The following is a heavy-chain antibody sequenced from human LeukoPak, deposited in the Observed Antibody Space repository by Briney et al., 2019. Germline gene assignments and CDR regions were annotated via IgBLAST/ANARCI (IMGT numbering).Heavy chain of an antibody. Sequence: SETLSLTCTVSGGSLSSYYWSWIRQPPGKGVEWIGYIYYSGSTKYNPSLKSRVTISVDTSKNQFSLKLSSVTAADTAVYYCARTVATPLAGYFDYWGQGTLGTVSS. CDR2: IYYSGST. J-gene: IGHJ4*02. V-gene: IGHV4-59*08. D-gene: IGHD4-17*01. CDR3: ARTVATPLAGYFDY. CDR1: GGSLSSYY.